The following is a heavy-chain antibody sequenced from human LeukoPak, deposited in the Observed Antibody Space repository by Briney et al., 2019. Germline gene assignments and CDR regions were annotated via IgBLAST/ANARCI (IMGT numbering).Heavy chain of an antibody. CDR1: GFTFSDYW. CDR3: ARNRGWQQFDY. D-gene: IGHD5-24*01. V-gene: IGHV3-7*01. J-gene: IGHJ4*02. CDR2: INQDGSRN. Sequence: GGSLRLSCAGSGFTFSDYWIDWVRQAPGKGLEWVANINQDGSRNTYLESVMGRFTISRDNAKNSLYLQMSHLRVEDTAVYYCARNRGWQQFDYWGRGTLVIVSS.